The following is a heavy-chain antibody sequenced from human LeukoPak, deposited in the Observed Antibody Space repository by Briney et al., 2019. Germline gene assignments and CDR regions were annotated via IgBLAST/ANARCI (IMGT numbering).Heavy chain of an antibody. CDR1: GGSISSTSCY. CDR2: IYYSGTT. J-gene: IGHJ4*02. CDR3: ARYYYDSSGYYYPVDY. D-gene: IGHD3-22*01. V-gene: IGHV4-39*01. Sequence: SETLSLTCTVSGGSISSTSCYWGWNRQPPGKGLEWVGSIYYSGTTYYNPSLKSRVTISVETSKNQFSLRLSSVTAADTAVYYCARYYYDSSGYYYPVDYWGQGTLVTVSS.